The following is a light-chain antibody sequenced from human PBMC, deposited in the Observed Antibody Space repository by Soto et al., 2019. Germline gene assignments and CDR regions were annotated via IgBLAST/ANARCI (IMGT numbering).Light chain of an antibody. CDR1: QCISSSF. Sequence: EIASTQSQATLAVRPGEKASFYCSASQCISSSFLAWYQQTPGQAPRLLIFAASSSVPGISDMFSGSRSGTDFTLSFTRPEPEDVAVYYCQQYGNSPRTFGQGTKVDIK. CDR3: QQYGNSPRT. CDR2: AAS. J-gene: IGKJ1*01. V-gene: IGKV3-20*01.